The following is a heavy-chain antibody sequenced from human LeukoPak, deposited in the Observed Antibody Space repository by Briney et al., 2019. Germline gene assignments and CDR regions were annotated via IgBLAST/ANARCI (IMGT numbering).Heavy chain of an antibody. Sequence: PGGSLRLSCAASGFTFSSYSMNWVRQAPGKGLEWVSSISSSSCYIYYADSVKGRFTISRDNAKNSLYLQMNSLRADDTAVYYCARDHPPLITIFGVATHLYGMDVWGQGTTVTVSS. CDR1: GFTFSSYS. V-gene: IGHV3-21*01. CDR2: ISSSSCYI. J-gene: IGHJ6*02. CDR3: ARDHPPLITIFGVATHLYGMDV. D-gene: IGHD3-3*01.